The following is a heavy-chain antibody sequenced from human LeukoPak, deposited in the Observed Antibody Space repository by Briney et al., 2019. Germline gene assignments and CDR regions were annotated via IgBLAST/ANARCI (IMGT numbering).Heavy chain of an antibody. CDR1: GFTFSSYW. D-gene: IGHD4-17*01. V-gene: IGHV3-7*01. CDR3: ATVFDY. CDR2: IKQDGSEK. Sequence: GGSLRLSCAASGFTFSSYWMSWVRQAPGKGLEWVANIKQDGSEKYYVDSVKGRFTISSDNAKNTVYLQMNSLRAEDTGVYYCATVFDYWGQGTLVTVSS. J-gene: IGHJ4*02.